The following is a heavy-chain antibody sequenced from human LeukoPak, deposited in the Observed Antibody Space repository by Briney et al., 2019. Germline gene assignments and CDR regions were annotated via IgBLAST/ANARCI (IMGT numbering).Heavy chain of an antibody. D-gene: IGHD1-26*01. J-gene: IGHJ4*02. Sequence: PGGSLRLSCVASGFNVRSNYMSWVRQAPGKGLEWVSVIYSGGSTYYAKSVEGRFTISRDNSKNTLYLQMNSLRVEDTAVYFCARQGYTASYYFLDFWSQGTLVTVSP. CDR2: IYSGGST. V-gene: IGHV3-53*01. CDR3: ARQGYTASYYFLDF. CDR1: GFNVRSNY.